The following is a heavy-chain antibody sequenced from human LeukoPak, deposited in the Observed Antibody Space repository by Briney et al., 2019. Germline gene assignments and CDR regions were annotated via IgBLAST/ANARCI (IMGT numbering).Heavy chain of an antibody. CDR2: IKQDGSEK. J-gene: IGHJ4*02. CDR3: ARDVLAVTGMGVALDY. V-gene: IGHV3-7*01. CDR1: GFTFSRYW. D-gene: IGHD6-19*01. Sequence: EGSLRLSCAASGFTFSRYWMNWVRQAPGKGLEWVANIKQDGSEKYYVDSVKGRFTISRDNAKNSLYLQMNSLRAEDTAVYYCARDVLAVTGMGVALDYWGQGTLVTVSS.